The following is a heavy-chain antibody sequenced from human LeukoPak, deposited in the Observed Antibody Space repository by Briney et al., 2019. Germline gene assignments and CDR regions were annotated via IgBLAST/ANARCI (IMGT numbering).Heavy chain of an antibody. CDR1: GYISTCYL. J-gene: IGHJ4*02. CDR3: ARRSYGPNVDY. Sequence: GESLNISCKGSGYISTCYLIAWVRPPRGKGLGWMGIIYPDDSDTRYSPSFQGQVTISADKSISTAYLQWSSLKASDTAMYYCARRSYGPNVDYWGQGTLVTVSS. CDR2: IYPDDSDT. V-gene: IGHV5-51*01. D-gene: IGHD4/OR15-4a*01.